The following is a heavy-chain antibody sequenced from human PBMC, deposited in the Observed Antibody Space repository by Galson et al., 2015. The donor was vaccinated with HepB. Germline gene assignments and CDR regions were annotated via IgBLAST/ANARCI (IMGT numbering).Heavy chain of an antibody. V-gene: IGHV3-30-3*01. CDR1: GFTFSSYA. J-gene: IGHJ4*02. CDR2: ISYDGSNK. Sequence: SLRLSCAASGFTFSSYAMHWVRQAPGKGLEWVAVISYDGSNKYYADSVKGRFTISRDNSKNTLYLQMNSLRAEDTAVYYCARDPSPLQIPFDYYDSSGYLAEYYFDYWGQGTLVTVSS. CDR3: ARDPSPLQIPFDYYDSSGYLAEYYFDY. D-gene: IGHD3-22*01.